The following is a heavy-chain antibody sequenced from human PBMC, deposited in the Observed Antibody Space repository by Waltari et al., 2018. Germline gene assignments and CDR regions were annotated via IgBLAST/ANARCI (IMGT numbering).Heavy chain of an antibody. Sequence: QVQLQESGPGLVKPSETLSLTCAVSGYSISSGYYWGWIRQPPGKGLEWVGSIYHSGGTYYTPSLKSRVTISVDTSKNQFSLKLSSVTAADTAVYYCARHVPYYYDSSGYFDYWGQGTLVTVSS. J-gene: IGHJ4*02. V-gene: IGHV4-38-2*01. CDR2: IYHSGGT. CDR3: ARHVPYYYDSSGYFDY. D-gene: IGHD3-22*01. CDR1: GYSISSGYY.